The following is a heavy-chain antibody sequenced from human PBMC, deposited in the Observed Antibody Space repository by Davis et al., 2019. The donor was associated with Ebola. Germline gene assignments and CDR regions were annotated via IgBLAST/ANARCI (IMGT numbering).Heavy chain of an antibody. Sequence: AASVKVSCKASGYTITGYYMHWVRQAPGQGLEWMGWINPNSGGTNYAQKFQGWVTMTRDTSISTAYMELSRLRSDDTAVYYCARGGYCTGGVCYYFDYWGQGTLVTVSS. J-gene: IGHJ4*02. CDR3: ARGGYCTGGVCYYFDY. D-gene: IGHD2-8*02. V-gene: IGHV1-2*04. CDR2: INPNSGGT. CDR1: GYTITGYY.